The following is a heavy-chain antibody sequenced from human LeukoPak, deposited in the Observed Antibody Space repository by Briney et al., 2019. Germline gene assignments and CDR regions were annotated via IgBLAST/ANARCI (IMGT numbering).Heavy chain of an antibody. V-gene: IGHV4-34*01. CDR3: ARGSNAYCGGDCFR. CDR2: INHSGST. CDR1: GGSFSGYY. D-gene: IGHD2-21*02. J-gene: IGHJ4*02. Sequence: PSETLSLTCAVYGGSFSGYYWSWIRQPPGKGLEWIGEINHSGSTNYNPSLKSRVTISVDTSKNQFSLKLSSVTAADTAVYYCARGSNAYCGGDCFRWGQGTLVTVSS.